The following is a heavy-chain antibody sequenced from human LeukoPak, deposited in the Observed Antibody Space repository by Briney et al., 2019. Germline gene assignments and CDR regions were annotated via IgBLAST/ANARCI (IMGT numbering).Heavy chain of an antibody. CDR3: ARGRGSSAKDY. Sequence: GGSLRPSCAASGFTFSNYAMHWVRQAPGKGLEYVSAISTNGGTTYYANSVKGRFTISRDNSKNTLYLQMGSLTTEDMAVYYCARGRGSSAKDYWGQGTLVTVSS. CDR1: GFTFSNYA. D-gene: IGHD2-15*01. V-gene: IGHV3-64*01. CDR2: ISTNGGTT. J-gene: IGHJ4*02.